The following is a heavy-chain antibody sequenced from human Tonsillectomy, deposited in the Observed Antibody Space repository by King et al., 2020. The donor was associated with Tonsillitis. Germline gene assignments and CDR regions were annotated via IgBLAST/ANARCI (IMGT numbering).Heavy chain of an antibody. CDR2: ISYDGSNK. J-gene: IGHJ6*03. Sequence: VQLVESGGGVVQPGRSLRLSCAASGFTFSSYGMHWVRQAPGKGLEWVAVISYDGSNKYYADSVKGRFTISRDNSKNTLYLQMNSLRAEDTSVYYCAKYYYDRSGYYANRCYYMDVWGKGTTVTVSS. CDR3: AKYYYDRSGYYANRCYYMDV. CDR1: GFTFSSYG. D-gene: IGHD3-22*01. V-gene: IGHV3-30*18.